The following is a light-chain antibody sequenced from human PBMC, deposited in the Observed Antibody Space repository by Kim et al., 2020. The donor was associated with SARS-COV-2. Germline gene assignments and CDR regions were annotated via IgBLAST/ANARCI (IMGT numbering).Light chain of an antibody. CDR2: GKS. J-gene: IGLJ1*01. CDR3: QSFDISLSGYV. V-gene: IGLV1-40*01. Sequence: SSNIGAGHYVHRYLQSTGETANVLICGKSNRPSGVPDRFPGSEPGNPASLAISGLQAEDEADYYCQSFDISLSGYVFGTGTKVTVL. CDR1: SSNIGAGHY.